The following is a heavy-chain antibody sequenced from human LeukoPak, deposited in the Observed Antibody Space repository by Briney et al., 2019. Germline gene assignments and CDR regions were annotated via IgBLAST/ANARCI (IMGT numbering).Heavy chain of an antibody. D-gene: IGHD2-8*01. CDR2: IYHTGTT. V-gene: IGHV4-38-2*01. CDR1: GYSTSSAYY. CDR3: ARGVLY. Sequence: PSETLSLTCDVSGYSTSSAYYWGWIRQPPGKGLEWIGSIYHTGTTYYNPSLKSRITISVDTSKNQFSLRLSSVTAADTAVYYCARGVLYWGQGTLVTVSS. J-gene: IGHJ4*02.